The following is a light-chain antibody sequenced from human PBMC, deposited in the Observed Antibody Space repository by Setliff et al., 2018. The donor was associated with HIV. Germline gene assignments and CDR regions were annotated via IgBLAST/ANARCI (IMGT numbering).Light chain of an antibody. Sequence: QSVLTQPRSVSGSPGQSVTISCTGSNSDVDHFNSVSWYQQRPGAAPKLIISDVSERPSGVPARFSGSKSDNTASLTISGLQSEDEADYYCCSYAGTYRVFGSGTKVTVL. V-gene: IGLV2-11*01. CDR2: DVS. CDR1: NSDVDHFNS. CDR3: CSYAGTYRV. J-gene: IGLJ1*01.